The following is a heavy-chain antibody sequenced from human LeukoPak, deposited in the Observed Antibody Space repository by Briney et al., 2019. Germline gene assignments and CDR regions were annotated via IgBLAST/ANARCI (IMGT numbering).Heavy chain of an antibody. D-gene: IGHD5-24*01. V-gene: IGHV3-7*01. CDR2: IKQDGSVI. J-gene: IGHJ3*02. Sequence: GGSLRLSCAASGFSFSTHWMSWFRQAPGKGLELVALIKQDGSVIHYVDSVKGRFTISRDNAKNSLSLQMNSLRADDTAVYYCAGDEGWTFDIWGQGTKVTVSS. CDR3: AGDEGWTFDI. CDR1: GFSFSTHW.